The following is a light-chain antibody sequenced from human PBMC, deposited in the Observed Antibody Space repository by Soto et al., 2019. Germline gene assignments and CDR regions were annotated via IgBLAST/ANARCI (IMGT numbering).Light chain of an antibody. V-gene: IGKV3-15*01. CDR1: QSLSRN. J-gene: IGKJ3*01. CDR2: GAS. CDR3: QHYNDWPPAFT. Sequence: EILMTQSPATLSVSPGERATLSCRASQSLSRNLAWYQQKPGQAPRLLIYGASTRASGVPARFSGSGSGTEFTLTISSLQSEDFALYSYQHYNDWPPAFTFGPGTKVDL.